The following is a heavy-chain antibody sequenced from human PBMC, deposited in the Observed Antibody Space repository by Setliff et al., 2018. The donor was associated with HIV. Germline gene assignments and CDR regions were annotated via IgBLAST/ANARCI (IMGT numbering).Heavy chain of an antibody. CDR2: IYHSGGT. D-gene: IGHD3-3*01. CDR1: GYSISSGYY. CDR3: ARVPFTTGFDY. Sequence: SETLPLTCAVSGYSISSGYYWGWIRQPPGRGLEWIGNIYHSGGTHYNPSLRSRVTISVDTSKNHFSLKLSSATAADTAVFYCARVPFTTGFDYWGQGILVTVSS. J-gene: IGHJ4*02. V-gene: IGHV4-38-2*01.